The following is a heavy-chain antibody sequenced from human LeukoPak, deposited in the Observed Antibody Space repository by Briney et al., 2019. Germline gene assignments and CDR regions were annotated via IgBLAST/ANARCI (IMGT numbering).Heavy chain of an antibody. D-gene: IGHD5-24*01. Sequence: GGSLRLYCAASGFTFSSYAMSWVRQAPGKGLEWVSAISGSGGSTYYADSVKGRFTISRDNSKNTLYLQMNSLRAEDTTVYYCAKQVEMATNDYFDYWGQGTLVTVSS. CDR1: GFTFSSYA. CDR3: AKQVEMATNDYFDY. V-gene: IGHV3-23*01. CDR2: ISGSGGST. J-gene: IGHJ4*02.